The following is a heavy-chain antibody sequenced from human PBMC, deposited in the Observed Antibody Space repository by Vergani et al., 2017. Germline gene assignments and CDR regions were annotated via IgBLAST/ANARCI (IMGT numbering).Heavy chain of an antibody. V-gene: IGHV3-49*03. D-gene: IGHD3-16*01. J-gene: IGHJ4*02. CDR1: GFTFGDDA. CDR2: IRTKSQGETT. Sequence: EVQLVESGGELVQPGRPLRLSCTASGFTFGDDAISWFRQAPGKGPEWVAFIRTKSQGETTEYAASVKGRFFISRNDSKGVAYLQMSSLKAEDTAVYYCTRDRLDDSYAYFDYWGQGTLVTVSP. CDR3: TRDRLDDSYAYFDY.